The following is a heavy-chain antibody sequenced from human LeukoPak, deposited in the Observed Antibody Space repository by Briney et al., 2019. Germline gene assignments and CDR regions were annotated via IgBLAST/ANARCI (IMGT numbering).Heavy chain of an antibody. Sequence: SETLSLTCTVSGYFISSGYYWGWIRPPPGKGLEWIGSIYHSGSTYYNPSLKSRVTISVDTSKNQFSLKLSSVTAADTAVYYCARDGAIASAVVYWGQGTLVTVSS. D-gene: IGHD6-13*01. CDR2: IYHSGST. CDR3: ARDGAIASAVVY. J-gene: IGHJ4*02. CDR1: GYFISSGYY. V-gene: IGHV4-38-2*02.